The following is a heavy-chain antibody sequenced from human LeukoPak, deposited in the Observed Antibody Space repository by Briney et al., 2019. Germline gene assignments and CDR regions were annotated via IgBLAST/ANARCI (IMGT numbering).Heavy chain of an antibody. Sequence: GASVKVSCKASGYTFTGYYMHWVRQAPGQGLEWMGGIIPIFGTANYAQKFQGRVTITADESTSTAYMELSSLRSEDTAVYYCARARIFGSSTSNAANWFDPWGQGTLVTVSS. CDR1: GYTFTGYY. J-gene: IGHJ5*02. D-gene: IGHD2-2*01. V-gene: IGHV1-69*13. CDR2: IIPIFGTA. CDR3: ARARIFGSSTSNAANWFDP.